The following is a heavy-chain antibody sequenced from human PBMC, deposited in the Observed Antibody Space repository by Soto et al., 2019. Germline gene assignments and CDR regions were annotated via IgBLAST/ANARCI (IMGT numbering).Heavy chain of an antibody. D-gene: IGHD5-12*01. CDR3: AKELTEYSGYDLREGIMDY. J-gene: IGHJ4*02. V-gene: IGHV3-30*18. CDR2: ISYDGSNK. CDR1: AFTFGGLP. Sequence: QVQLVESGGGVVQPGGSRSPPWPASAFTFGGLPMHWVRKAPGKGLEWGAVISYDGSNKFHSDSMKGRFTISRDNSKNTLYLQMTSLRPDDTAVYFCAKELTEYSGYDLREGIMDYWGQGTLVTVSS.